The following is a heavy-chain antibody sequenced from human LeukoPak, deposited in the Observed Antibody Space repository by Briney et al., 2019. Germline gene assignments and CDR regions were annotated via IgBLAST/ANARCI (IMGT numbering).Heavy chain of an antibody. D-gene: IGHD2-2*01. CDR1: GFTFSSYA. CDR3: ASLTMDCSSTSCYVSYYGMDV. J-gene: IGHJ6*02. V-gene: IGHV3-23*01. Sequence: GGSLRLSCAASGFTFSSYAMSWVRQAPGKGLEWVSGISSSGGSIYNADSVKGRFTISRDNSKNTLYLQMNSLRADDTAVYYCASLTMDCSSTSCYVSYYGMDVWGQGTTVTVSS. CDR2: ISSSGGSI.